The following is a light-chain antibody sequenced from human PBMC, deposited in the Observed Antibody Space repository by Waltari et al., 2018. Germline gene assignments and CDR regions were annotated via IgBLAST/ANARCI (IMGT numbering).Light chain of an antibody. Sequence: DIQMTQSPSSLSASVGDTVTIICRASQGISSYLNWFQQKPGKAPKLLIYGASSLESGVPSRVSGSGSGTEFILTISSLQPEDFAAYYCLQHNTYPWTFGQGTKVEIK. CDR3: LQHNTYPWT. CDR1: QGISSY. V-gene: IGKV1-17*01. CDR2: GAS. J-gene: IGKJ1*01.